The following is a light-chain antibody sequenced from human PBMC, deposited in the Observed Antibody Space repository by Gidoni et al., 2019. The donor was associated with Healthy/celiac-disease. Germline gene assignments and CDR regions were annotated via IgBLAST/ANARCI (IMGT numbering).Light chain of an antibody. CDR2: AAS. V-gene: IGKV1-NL1*01. J-gene: IGKJ2*01. CDR1: QGISNS. Sequence: DIQMTQSPFTLSASVGDRVTITCRASQGISNSLAWYQQKPGKAPKLLLYAASRLESGVPSRFSGSGSGTDYTLTISSLQPEDFATYYCQQYYSTPYTFGQGTKLEIK. CDR3: QQYYSTPYT.